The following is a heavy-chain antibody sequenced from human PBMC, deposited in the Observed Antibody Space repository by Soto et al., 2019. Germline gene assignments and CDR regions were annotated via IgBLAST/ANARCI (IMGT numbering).Heavy chain of an antibody. CDR1: GDTFISSG. D-gene: IGHD2-15*01. V-gene: IGHV1-18*01. J-gene: IGHJ3*02. Sequence: VQSGAEVKKPGASVKVSCKASGDTFISSGISWVRQAPGQGLEWMGWISGYKGDTNYAQKFQGRVTLTTDTSTSTAYMELRSLTPSDTAIYYCARIEYCSGGNCYSAFDIWGQGTLVTVSS. CDR3: ARIEYCSGGNCYSAFDI. CDR2: ISGYKGDT.